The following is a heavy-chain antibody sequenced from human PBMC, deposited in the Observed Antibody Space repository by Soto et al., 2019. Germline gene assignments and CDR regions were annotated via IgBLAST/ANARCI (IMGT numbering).Heavy chain of an antibody. CDR2: IYYSGST. J-gene: IGHJ6*02. CDR3: ARRLYYDSSGFEGGGMDV. V-gene: IGHV4-39*01. Sequence: QLQLQESGPGLVKPSETLSLTCTVSGGSISSSSYYWGWIRQPPGKGLEWIGSIYYSGSTYYNPSLKRRFTISVDTSKNQFSLQLSSVTAADTAVYYCARRLYYDSSGFEGGGMDVWGQGTTVTVSS. CDR1: GGSISSSSYY. D-gene: IGHD3-22*01.